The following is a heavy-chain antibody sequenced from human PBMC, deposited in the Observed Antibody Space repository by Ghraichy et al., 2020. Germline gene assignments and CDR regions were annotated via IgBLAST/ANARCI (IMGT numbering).Heavy chain of an antibody. Sequence: GGSLRLSCAASGFTFSSYEMNWVRQAPGKGLEWISYINTSGKTKYYADSVRGRFTISRDNAKNSLFLQMNTLRAGDTAVYYCARVGTGYASGWGTYYYYGMDVGGKGTTVPFPS. CDR1: GFTFSSYE. V-gene: IGHV3-48*03. CDR3: ARVGTGYASGWGTYYYYGMDV. CDR2: INTSGKTK. J-gene: IGHJ6*04. D-gene: IGHD6-19*01.